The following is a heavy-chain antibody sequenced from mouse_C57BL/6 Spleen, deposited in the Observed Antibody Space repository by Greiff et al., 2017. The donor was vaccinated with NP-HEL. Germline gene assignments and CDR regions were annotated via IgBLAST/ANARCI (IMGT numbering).Heavy chain of an antibody. J-gene: IGHJ4*01. Sequence: EVMLVEPGGGLVQPKGSLKLSCAASGFSFNTYAMTWVRQAPGKGLEWVGRIRSKSNNYATYYADSVKDRFTISRDDSESMLYLQMNNLKTEDTAMYYCVRTGHCYYAMDYWGQGTSVTVSS. D-gene: IGHD4-1*01. V-gene: IGHV10-1*01. CDR3: VRTGHCYYAMDY. CDR1: GFSFNTYA. CDR2: IRSKSNNYAT.